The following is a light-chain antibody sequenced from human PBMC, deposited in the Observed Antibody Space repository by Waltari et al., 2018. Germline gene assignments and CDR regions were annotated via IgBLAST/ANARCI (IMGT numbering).Light chain of an antibody. CDR2: WAS. CDR1: QTVMYFSNNKDY. V-gene: IGKV4-1*01. J-gene: IGKJ5*01. Sequence: DIVMTQSPDSLAVSLGERATIHGKSSQTVMYFSNNKDYLAWYQQKPGQPPKLLIYWASTRESGVPDRFSGSGSATNFTLTINSLQAEDVAVYWCQQYITSPVTFGQGTRLEIK. CDR3: QQYITSPVT.